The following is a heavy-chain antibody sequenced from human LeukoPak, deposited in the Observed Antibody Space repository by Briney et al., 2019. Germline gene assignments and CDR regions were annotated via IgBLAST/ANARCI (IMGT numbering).Heavy chain of an antibody. D-gene: IGHD6-13*01. CDR3: ASHDLGGGRSGSWYGY. CDR2: IIGSGVIT. CDR1: GFTSSSYA. J-gene: IGHJ4*02. V-gene: IGHV3-23*01. Sequence: GGSLRLSCAASGFTSSSYAMSWVRQAPGKGLEWVSSIIGSGVITYHADSVKGRFTISRDNSKNTLYLQMNSLRAEDTAVYYCASHDLGGGRSGSWYGYWGQGTLVTVSS.